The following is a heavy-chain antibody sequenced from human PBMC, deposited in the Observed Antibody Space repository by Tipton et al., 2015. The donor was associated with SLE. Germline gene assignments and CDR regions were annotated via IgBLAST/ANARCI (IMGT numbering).Heavy chain of an antibody. CDR2: IYYTGKT. CDR3: ARDATSYDPGYMDV. Sequence: TLSLTCTVSGASIIGGGFYWSWIRQLPGKGLEWIGYIYYTGKTYYNPSLESRIVMSVDMSKNQFSLRLNSVTDADTAVYYCARDATSYDPGYMDVWGQGTMVTVSS. J-gene: IGHJ3*01. D-gene: IGHD5-12*01. CDR1: GASIIGGGFY. V-gene: IGHV4-31*03.